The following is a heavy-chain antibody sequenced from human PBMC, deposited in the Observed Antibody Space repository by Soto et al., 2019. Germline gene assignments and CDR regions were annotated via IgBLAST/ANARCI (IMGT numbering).Heavy chain of an antibody. J-gene: IGHJ4*02. CDR1: GFTFRTYW. D-gene: IGHD4-17*01. Sequence: EVQLVESGGGLVQPGGSLRLSCAASGFTFRTYWMHWVRQVAGKGLEWVSHINTDGSGTSYADSVKGRFTISRDNAKNTLYLQMNNLRAEDTALYHCASPTVRGFDRWGQGTLVTVSS. CDR2: INTDGSGT. V-gene: IGHV3-74*01. CDR3: ASPTVRGFDR.